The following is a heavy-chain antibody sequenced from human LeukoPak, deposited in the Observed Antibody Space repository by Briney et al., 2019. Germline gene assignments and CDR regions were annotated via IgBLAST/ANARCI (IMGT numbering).Heavy chain of an antibody. Sequence: ASVKVSCKASEYTFTGYYMHWVRQAPGQGLEWMGWINPNSGGTNYAQKFRGRVTMTRDTSISTAYMELSRLRSDDTAVYYCARDGELRYFDWLSIDYWGQGTLVTVSS. CDR2: INPNSGGT. CDR3: ARDGELRYFDWLSIDY. CDR1: EYTFTGYY. J-gene: IGHJ4*02. D-gene: IGHD3-9*01. V-gene: IGHV1-2*02.